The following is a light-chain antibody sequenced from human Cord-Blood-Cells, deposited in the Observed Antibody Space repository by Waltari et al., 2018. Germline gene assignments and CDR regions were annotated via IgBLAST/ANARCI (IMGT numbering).Light chain of an antibody. J-gene: IGLJ2*01. V-gene: IGLV3-19*01. CDR3: NPRDSSGNHLV. CDR1: RLRSCY. CDR2: GKN. Sequence: SSDLPQDPAVSVALGQPVRITCQGDRLRSCYASWYQQQPVQAPVLVIYGKNNRPSGIPDRFSGSSSGNTASLTVTGAQAEDEADYYCNPRDSSGNHLVFGGGTKLTVL.